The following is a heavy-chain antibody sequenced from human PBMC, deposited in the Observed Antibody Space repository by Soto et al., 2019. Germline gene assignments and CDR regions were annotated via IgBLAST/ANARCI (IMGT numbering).Heavy chain of an antibody. CDR2: INPNSSGT. Sequence: QVQLVQSGAEVKKPGASVKVSCKASGYTFTGYYMHWVRQAPGQGLEWMGWINPNSSGTNYAQKFQGRVTMPRDTYISPASMGLSSLISGATAVYYCARANPYCSSTSGYLKRWFAPWGQGTLVTVSS. CDR1: GYTFTGYY. V-gene: IGHV1-2*02. J-gene: IGHJ5*02. D-gene: IGHD2-2*01. CDR3: ARANPYCSSTSGYLKRWFAP.